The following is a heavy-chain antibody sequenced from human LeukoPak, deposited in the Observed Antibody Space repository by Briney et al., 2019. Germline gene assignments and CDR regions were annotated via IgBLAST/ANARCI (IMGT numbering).Heavy chain of an antibody. CDR1: GFTFSSYG. CDR2: ISYDGSNK. Sequence: QPGRSLRLSCAASGFTFSSYGMHWVRQAPGKGLEWVAVISYDGSNKYYAGSVKGRFTTSRDNSKNTLYLQMNSLRAEDTAVYYCAKASVLRYFDGSDYWGQGTLVTVSS. V-gene: IGHV3-30*18. J-gene: IGHJ4*02. D-gene: IGHD3-9*01. CDR3: AKASVLRYFDGSDY.